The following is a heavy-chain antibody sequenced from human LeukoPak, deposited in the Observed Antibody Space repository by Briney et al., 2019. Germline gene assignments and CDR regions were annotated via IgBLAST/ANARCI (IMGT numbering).Heavy chain of an antibody. CDR2: ISEKGHT. D-gene: IGHD3-3*01. CDR1: GFSFTHYG. CDR3: ARGKAISLDV. Sequence: ASVKVSCKASGFSFTHYGISWVRQVRGQGLEWMGWISEKGHTNYAQKFRGRVTMTTDTATTTAYMELATLTYDDTAVYYCARGKAISLDVWGKGTTVSVSS. V-gene: IGHV1-18*01. J-gene: IGHJ6*04.